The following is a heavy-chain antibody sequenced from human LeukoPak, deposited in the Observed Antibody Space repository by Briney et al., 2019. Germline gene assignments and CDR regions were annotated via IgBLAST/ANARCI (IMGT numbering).Heavy chain of an antibody. CDR3: AREGHSYGYKTLDY. D-gene: IGHD5-18*01. CDR2: IYHSGST. V-gene: IGHV4-4*02. CDR1: GGSISSSNW. J-gene: IGHJ4*02. Sequence: SETLSLTCAVSGGSISSSNWWSWVRQPPGKGLEWIGEIYHSGSTNYNPSLKSRVTISVDKSKNQFSLKLSSVTAADTAVYYCAREGHSYGYKTLDYWGQGTLVTVSS.